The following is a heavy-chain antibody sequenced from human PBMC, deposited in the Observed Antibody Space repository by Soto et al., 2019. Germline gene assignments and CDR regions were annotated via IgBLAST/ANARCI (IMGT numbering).Heavy chain of an antibody. CDR3: AISDYGEYVDNYHGMDV. CDR1: GYTFTNYY. CDR2: VNPHSGGT. D-gene: IGHD4-17*01. J-gene: IGHJ6*02. V-gene: IGHV1-2*02. Sequence: ASVKVSCKASGYTFTNYYVHWVRQAPGHGLEWMGYVNPHSGGTNYAQKFQGRVTMTRDTSISTAYMELTSLRSDDTAMYYCAISDYGEYVDNYHGMDVWGQGTTVTVSS.